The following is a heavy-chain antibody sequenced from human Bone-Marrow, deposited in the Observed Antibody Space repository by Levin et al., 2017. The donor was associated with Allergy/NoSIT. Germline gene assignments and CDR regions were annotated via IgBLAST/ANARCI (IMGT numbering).Heavy chain of an antibody. J-gene: IGHJ6*02. Sequence: GESLKISCAASGFTFSSYGMHWVRQAPGKGLEWVAVIWYDGSNKYYADSVKGRFTISRDNSKNTLYLQMNSLRAEDTAVYYCARELRKGLVVYYYGMDVWGQGTTVTVSS. CDR1: GFTFSSYG. CDR2: IWYDGSNK. D-gene: IGHD2-15*01. CDR3: ARELRKGLVVYYYGMDV. V-gene: IGHV3-33*01.